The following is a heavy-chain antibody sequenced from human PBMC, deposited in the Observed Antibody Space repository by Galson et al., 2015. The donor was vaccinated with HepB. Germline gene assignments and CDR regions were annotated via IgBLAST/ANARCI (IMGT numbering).Heavy chain of an antibody. CDR2: ISANNGNT. CDR3: ARSPWGEGSYYKY. CDR1: GYTFTSYG. V-gene: IGHV1-18*04. Sequence: SVKVSCKASGYTFTSYGIHWVQQAPGQGLEWMGWISANNGNTNYAQKLQGRVTMTTDTSTSTAYMELRSLRSDDTAVYYCARSPWGEGSYYKYWGQGTLVTVSA. J-gene: IGHJ4*02. D-gene: IGHD3-10*01.